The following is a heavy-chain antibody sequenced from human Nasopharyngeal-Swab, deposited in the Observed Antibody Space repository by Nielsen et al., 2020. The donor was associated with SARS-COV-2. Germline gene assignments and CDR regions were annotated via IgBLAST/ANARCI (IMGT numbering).Heavy chain of an antibody. Sequence: WIRQPPGKGLEWIGEINHSGSTNYNPSLKSRVTISVDTSKNQFSLKLSSVTAADTAVYYCARGNRGYSGEINRFDPWGQRTLVTVSS. J-gene: IGHJ5*02. D-gene: IGHD5-12*01. V-gene: IGHV4-34*01. CDR3: ARGNRGYSGEINRFDP. CDR2: INHSGST.